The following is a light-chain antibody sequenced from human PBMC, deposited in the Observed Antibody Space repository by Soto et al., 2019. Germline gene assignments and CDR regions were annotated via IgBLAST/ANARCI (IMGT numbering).Light chain of an antibody. Sequence: EIILTLSPATLSLSPGERATLSCRASHSFQTFFVWYHQRTGQAPRILLHDASHRAAGIPARFSGSGFGTDVTLPISSLEPEDAAVYYCQQRSNRPPVTFGQGTRLEIK. CDR1: HSFQTF. J-gene: IGKJ5*01. CDR2: DAS. V-gene: IGKV3-11*01. CDR3: QQRSNRPPVT.